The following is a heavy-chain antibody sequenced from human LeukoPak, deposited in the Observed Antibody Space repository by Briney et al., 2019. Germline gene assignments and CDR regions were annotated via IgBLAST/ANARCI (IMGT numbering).Heavy chain of an antibody. CDR2: ISSSDSTI. CDR1: GFTFSSYE. V-gene: IGHV3-48*03. CDR3: ARDRIAVAGLDY. Sequence: GGSLRLSCAASGFTFSSYEMNWVRQAPGKGLEWVSYISSSDSTIYYADSVKGRFTISRDNAKNSLYLQMNSLRAEDTAVYYCARDRIAVAGLDYWGQGTLVTVSS. J-gene: IGHJ4*02. D-gene: IGHD6-19*01.